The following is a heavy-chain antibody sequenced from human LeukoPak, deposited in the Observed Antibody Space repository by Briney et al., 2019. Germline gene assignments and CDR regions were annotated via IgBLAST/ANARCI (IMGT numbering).Heavy chain of an antibody. CDR3: ARDRWYTAMRVWDY. CDR1: GYSISSGYY. Sequence: SETLSLTCTVSGYSISSGYYWGWIRQPPGKGLEWIGSIYHSGSTYYNPSLKSRVTISVDTSKNQFSLKLSSVTAADTAVYYRARDRWYTAMRVWDYWGQGTLVTVSS. CDR2: IYHSGST. J-gene: IGHJ4*02. D-gene: IGHD5-18*01. V-gene: IGHV4-38-2*02.